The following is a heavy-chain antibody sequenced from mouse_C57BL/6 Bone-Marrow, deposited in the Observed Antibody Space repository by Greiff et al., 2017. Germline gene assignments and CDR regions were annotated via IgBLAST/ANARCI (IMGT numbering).Heavy chain of an antibody. J-gene: IGHJ3*01. CDR3: ARPPPGYSNYEGFAY. CDR1: GYTFTDYY. V-gene: IGHV1-26*01. Sequence: EVQLQQSGPELVKPGASVKISCKASGYTFTDYYMNWVKPSHGKSLEWIGDINPNNGGTSYNQKFKGKAPLTVDKSSSTAYMELRSLTSEDSAVYYCARPPPGYSNYEGFAYWGQGTLVTVSA. D-gene: IGHD2-5*01. CDR2: INPNNGGT.